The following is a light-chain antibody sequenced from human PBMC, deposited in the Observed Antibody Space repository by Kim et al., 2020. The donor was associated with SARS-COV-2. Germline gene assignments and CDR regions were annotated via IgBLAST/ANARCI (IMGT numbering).Light chain of an antibody. J-gene: IGLJ2*01. Sequence: ALGQTVRITCQGDSLRSYYASWYQQKPGQAPVLVIYGKNNRPSGIPDRFSGSSSGNTASLTITGAQAADEADYYCSSRDSSGNHVVFGGGTKLTVL. CDR1: SLRSYY. V-gene: IGLV3-19*01. CDR2: GKN. CDR3: SSRDSSGNHVV.